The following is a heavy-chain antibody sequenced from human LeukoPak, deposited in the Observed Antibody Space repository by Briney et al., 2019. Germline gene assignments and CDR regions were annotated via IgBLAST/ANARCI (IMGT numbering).Heavy chain of an antibody. CDR3: ARGGNYDSSGWEYYFDY. CDR2: IIPIFGTA. V-gene: IGHV1-69*13. CDR1: GYTFTNYN. Sequence: SVKVSCKASGYTFTNYNIGWVRQAPGQGLEWMGGIIPIFGTANYAQKFQGRVTITADESTSTAYMELSSLRSEDTAVYYCARGGNYDSSGWEYYFDYWGQGTLVTVSS. J-gene: IGHJ4*02. D-gene: IGHD3-22*01.